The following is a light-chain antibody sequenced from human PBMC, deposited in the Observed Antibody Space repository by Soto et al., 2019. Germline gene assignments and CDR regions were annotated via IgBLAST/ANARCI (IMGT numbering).Light chain of an antibody. CDR1: QTISSW. CDR2: AAS. V-gene: IGKV1-5*01. CDR3: HQYHTYST. Sequence: DIQMTQSPSTLSGSVGDRVTITCRASQTISSWLAWYQQKPGKAPKLLIYAASSLQSGVPSRFSGGGSGTEFTLTISSLQPDDFATYYCHQYHTYSTFGQGTKVDIK. J-gene: IGKJ1*01.